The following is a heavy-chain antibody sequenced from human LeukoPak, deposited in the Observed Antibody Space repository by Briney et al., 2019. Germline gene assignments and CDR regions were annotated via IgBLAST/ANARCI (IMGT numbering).Heavy chain of an antibody. J-gene: IGHJ5*01. CDR3: ARERAYSESSSPFDS. D-gene: IGHD3-22*01. V-gene: IGHV1-8*02. Sequence: ASVKVSCKASGYTFTSYGISWVRQAPGQGLEWLGWMNPDTENTVYAQNFQGRVTMTRDIPITTAYMELSSLRSEDTAVYYCARERAYSESSSPFDSWGQGTLVTVSS. CDR1: GYTFTSYG. CDR2: MNPDTENT.